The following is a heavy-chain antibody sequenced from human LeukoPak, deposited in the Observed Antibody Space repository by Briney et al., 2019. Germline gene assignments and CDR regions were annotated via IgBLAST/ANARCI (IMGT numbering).Heavy chain of an antibody. Sequence: PGGSLRLTCAASGFTVSSNYMSWIRQAPGKGLEWVSDIYSGGSTYYADSVKGRFTISRDNSKNTLYLQMNSLRAEDTAVYYCARDRGYSYGYYFDYWGQGTLVTVSS. CDR2: IYSGGST. CDR1: GFTVSSNY. J-gene: IGHJ4*02. V-gene: IGHV3-53*01. D-gene: IGHD5-18*01. CDR3: ARDRGYSYGYYFDY.